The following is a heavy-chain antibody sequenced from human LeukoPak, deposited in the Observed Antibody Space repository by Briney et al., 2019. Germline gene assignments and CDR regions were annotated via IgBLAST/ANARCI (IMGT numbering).Heavy chain of an antibody. V-gene: IGHV3-69-1*01. CDR3: ARGVSSSSPLPF. CDR1: GFSVNNNY. CDR2: ISSSSYI. Sequence: GGSLRLSCSASGFSVNNNYMTWVRQAPGKGLEWVSSISSSSYIYYADSVKGRFTISRDNAKNSLYLQMNSLRAEDTAVYYCARGVSSSSPLPFWGKGTTVTVSS. J-gene: IGHJ6*04. D-gene: IGHD6-13*01.